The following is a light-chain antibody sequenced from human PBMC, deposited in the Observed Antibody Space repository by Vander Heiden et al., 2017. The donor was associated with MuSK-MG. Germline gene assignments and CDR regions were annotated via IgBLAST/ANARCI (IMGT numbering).Light chain of an antibody. Sequence: DLQVTQSPSTLSASVGDTVTITCRASQRISDWLAWYQQKPGKAPKLLIYKASTLGGGVPSRFSGSGSGTEFTLTISSLQPDDFATYFCQQYNSYQYTFGQGTNLEIK. CDR2: KAS. CDR3: QQYNSYQYT. V-gene: IGKV1-5*03. CDR1: QRISDW. J-gene: IGKJ2*01.